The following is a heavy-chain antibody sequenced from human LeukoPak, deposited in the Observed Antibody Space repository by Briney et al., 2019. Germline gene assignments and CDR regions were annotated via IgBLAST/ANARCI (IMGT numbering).Heavy chain of an antibody. CDR1: GYSISSGYY. CDR3: ASSDGNWFDP. V-gene: IGHV4-38-2*01. J-gene: IGHJ5*02. Sequence: PSETLSLTCAVSGYSISSGYYWGWIRQPPGKGLEWIGSIYYSGSTYYNPSLKSRVTISVDTSKNQFSLKLSSVTAADTAVYYCASSDGNWFDPWGQGTLVTVSS. CDR2: IYYSGST.